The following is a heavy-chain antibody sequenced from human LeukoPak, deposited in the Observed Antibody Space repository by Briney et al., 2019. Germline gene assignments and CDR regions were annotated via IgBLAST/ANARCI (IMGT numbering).Heavy chain of an antibody. D-gene: IGHD2-8*01. Sequence: GGSLRLSCAASGFTFNTYSMSWVRQAPGKGLEWVSAISGSGGSTYYADSVKGRFTISRDNSKNTLYLRMNSLRAEDTAVYYCAKDLSPGVYWGQGTLVTVSS. V-gene: IGHV3-23*01. CDR3: AKDLSPGVY. CDR2: ISGSGGST. CDR1: GFTFNTYS. J-gene: IGHJ4*02.